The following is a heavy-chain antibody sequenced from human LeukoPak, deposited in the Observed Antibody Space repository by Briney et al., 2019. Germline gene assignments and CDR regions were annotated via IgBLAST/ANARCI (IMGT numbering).Heavy chain of an antibody. Sequence: GGSLRLSCAASGFTFSSYWMSWVRQAPGKGLEWVANIKQDGSEKYYVDSVKGRFTISRDNPKNSLYPQMNSLRAEDTAVYYCARDRLQVALDYWGQGTLVTVSS. J-gene: IGHJ4*02. CDR1: GFTFSSYW. CDR2: IKQDGSEK. CDR3: ARDRLQVALDY. V-gene: IGHV3-7*01. D-gene: IGHD5-12*01.